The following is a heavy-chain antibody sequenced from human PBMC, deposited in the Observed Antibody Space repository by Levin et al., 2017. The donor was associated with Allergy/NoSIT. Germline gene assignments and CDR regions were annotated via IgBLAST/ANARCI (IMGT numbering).Heavy chain of an antibody. CDR1: GYSFTSYW. Sequence: GESLKISCQGSGYSFTSYWIGWVRQMPGKGLEWMGIIYPGDSDTRYSPSFQGQVTISADKSISTAYLQWRSLKASDTAIYYCARRGTRDYYYYMDVWGKGTTVAVSS. V-gene: IGHV5-51*01. J-gene: IGHJ6*03. CDR3: ARRGTRDYYYYMDV. CDR2: IYPGDSDT. D-gene: IGHD1-1*01.